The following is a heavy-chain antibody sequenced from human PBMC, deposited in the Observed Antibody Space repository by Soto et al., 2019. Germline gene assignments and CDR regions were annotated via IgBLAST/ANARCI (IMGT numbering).Heavy chain of an antibody. J-gene: IGHJ4*02. V-gene: IGHV1-69*01. Sequence: QVQLVQSGAEVKKPGSSVKVSCKASGGTFSGYAISWVRQAPGQGLEWMGGIIPIFGTANYAQKFQGRVTITADESTSTAYMELSSLRSEDTAVYYCARDSRWFGESKKQDFDYWGQGTLVTVSS. CDR3: ARDSRWFGESKKQDFDY. CDR2: IIPIFGTA. CDR1: GGTFSGYA. D-gene: IGHD3-10*01.